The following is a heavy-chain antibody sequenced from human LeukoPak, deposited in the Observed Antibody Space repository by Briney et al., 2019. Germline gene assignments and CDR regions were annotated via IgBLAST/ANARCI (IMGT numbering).Heavy chain of an antibody. CDR2: IKQDGSEK. Sequence: GGSLRLSCAASGFTFSNYWMSWVRQAPGKGLEWVANIKQDGSEKYYVDSVKGRFTISRDNAKNSLYLQMNSLRAGDTAVYYCARKWSSFDYWGQGTLVTVSS. V-gene: IGHV3-7*01. D-gene: IGHD2-15*01. CDR1: GFTFSNYW. J-gene: IGHJ4*02. CDR3: ARKWSSFDY.